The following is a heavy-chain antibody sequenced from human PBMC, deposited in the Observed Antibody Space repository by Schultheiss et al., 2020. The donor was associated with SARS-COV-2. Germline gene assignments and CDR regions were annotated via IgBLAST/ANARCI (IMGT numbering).Heavy chain of an antibody. D-gene: IGHD7-27*01. Sequence: GGSLRLSCAASGFTFSSYSMNWVRQAPGKGLEWVSSISSSSSYIYYADSVKGRFTISRDNSKNTLFLQMNSLRVEDTAVYYCTRGKRGNFDYYYYAMDVWGQGTTVTVSS. CDR3: TRGKRGNFDYYYYAMDV. V-gene: IGHV3-21*01. CDR1: GFTFSSYS. CDR2: ISSSSSYI. J-gene: IGHJ6*02.